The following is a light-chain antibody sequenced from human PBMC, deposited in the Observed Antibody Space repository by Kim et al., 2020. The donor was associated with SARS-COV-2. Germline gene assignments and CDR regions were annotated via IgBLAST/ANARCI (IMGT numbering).Light chain of an antibody. CDR2: DVS. J-gene: IGLJ1*01. CDR1: SSDIGGYDY. V-gene: IGLV2-14*03. Sequence: GQSFTISCTGTSSDIGGYDYVSWYQQHPGKAPKLMIYDVSNRPSGVSNRFSGSKSGNTASLTISGLQAEDEADYYCSSFTSRDTYVFGTGTKVTVL. CDR3: SSFTSRDTYV.